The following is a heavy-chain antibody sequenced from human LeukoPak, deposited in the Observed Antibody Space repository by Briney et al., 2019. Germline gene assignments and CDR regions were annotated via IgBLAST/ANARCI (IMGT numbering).Heavy chain of an antibody. Sequence: GGSLRLSCAASGFTFSRYGMHGVRQAPGKGLEWGAVISYDGSNKYYAESLKGRFAISRDNSKNTWYLQMKSLRAEDTAVYYCAKFWSGSYGRDAFDIWGQGTMVTVSS. J-gene: IGHJ3*02. CDR3: AKFWSGSYGRDAFDI. CDR2: ISYDGSNK. D-gene: IGHD1-26*01. V-gene: IGHV3-30*18. CDR1: GFTFSRYG.